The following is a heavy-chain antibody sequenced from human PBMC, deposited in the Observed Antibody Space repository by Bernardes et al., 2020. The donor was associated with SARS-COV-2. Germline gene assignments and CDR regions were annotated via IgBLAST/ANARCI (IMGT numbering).Heavy chain of an antibody. CDR3: ATTSPFPCSSTTCYTGWFEP. D-gene: IGHD2-2*02. CDR2: FDPEDGET. Sequence: AAVKVSCKVSGYTLTELSIHWVRQAPGKGLEWMGGFDPEDGETVYAQKFQGRVTMTEDTSTDTAYMELSSLRSEDTAVYYCATTSPFPCSSTTCYTGWFEPWGQGTLVTVSS. J-gene: IGHJ5*02. CDR1: GYTLTELS. V-gene: IGHV1-24*01.